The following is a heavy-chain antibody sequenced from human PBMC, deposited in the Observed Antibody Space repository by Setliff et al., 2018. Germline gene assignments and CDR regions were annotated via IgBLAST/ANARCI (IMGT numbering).Heavy chain of an antibody. D-gene: IGHD3-22*01. CDR1: GDSISDAS. CDR3: ARGGTWSLPNDNSGYPGWFDP. CDR2: VFYNGAA. J-gene: IGHJ5*02. V-gene: IGHV4-59*01. Sequence: SETLSLTCTVSGDSISDASIMAWIRQPPGKGLEFIGYVFYNGAAKYDPSLKSRVTMSVDTSKTQFSLKLNSMTTADTAVYYCARGGTWSLPNDNSGYPGWFDPWGQGTLVTVSS.